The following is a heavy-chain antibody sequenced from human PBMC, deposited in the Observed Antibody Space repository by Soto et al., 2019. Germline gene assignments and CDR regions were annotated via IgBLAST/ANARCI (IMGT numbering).Heavy chain of an antibody. D-gene: IGHD1-1*01. CDR3: AHRAGLQGNWDGGYFDF. CDR1: GFSLSSSGVG. J-gene: IGHJ4*02. V-gene: IGHV2-5*02. Sequence: QITLKESGPTRVKPTQTLTLACTFSGFSLSSSGVGVGWIRQPPGKALEQLALIYCDDDKRYSPSLKSRLTIPKYTSKNQVVLTMTNMDPVDTATYYCAHRAGLQGNWDGGYFDFWGQGALVTVSS. CDR2: IYCDDDK.